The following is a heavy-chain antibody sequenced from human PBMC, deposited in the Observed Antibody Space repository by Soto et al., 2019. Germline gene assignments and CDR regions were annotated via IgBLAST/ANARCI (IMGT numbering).Heavy chain of an antibody. CDR3: ATMNGYFEY. J-gene: IGHJ4*02. Sequence: PGGSLRLSCADSGFRFSSYSMSWVRQTPGKGLEWVAAITATGDRTYYADSVTGRFTISRDNSKKTHYLQMTSLRAEDTAMYYCATMNGYFEYWRQRTPVTVSS. V-gene: IGHV3-23*01. D-gene: IGHD3-22*01. CDR1: GFRFSSYS. CDR2: ITATGDRT.